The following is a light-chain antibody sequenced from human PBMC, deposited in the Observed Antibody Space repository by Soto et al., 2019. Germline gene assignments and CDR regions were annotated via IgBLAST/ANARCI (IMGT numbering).Light chain of an antibody. CDR1: SSDVGGYNY. CDR3: TSYAGSDNFV. J-gene: IGLJ1*01. V-gene: IGLV2-8*01. Sequence: QSALTQPPSASGSPGQSVTISCTGTSSDVGGYNYVSWYQQHPGKAPKLIIYEVSKRPSGVPGRFSGSKSGNTASLTVSGLQAEDEADYYCTSYAGSDNFVFGTGTKVTVL. CDR2: EVS.